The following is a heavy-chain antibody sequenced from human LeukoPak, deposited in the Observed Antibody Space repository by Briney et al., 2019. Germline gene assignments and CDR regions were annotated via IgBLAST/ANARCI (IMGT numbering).Heavy chain of an antibody. J-gene: IGHJ4*02. CDR2: ISHSGST. CDR3: ARLFDSRGYYHFDY. CDR1: SGSINSGGCS. D-gene: IGHD3-22*01. V-gene: IGHV4-30-2*01. Sequence: SETLSLTCAVSSGSINSGGCSWSWIRQPPGKGLEYIAYISHSGSTYYNSSLKTRVTISKDRSKNQFSLKLSSVTAADTAVYYCARLFDSRGYYHFDYWGQGILVTVSS.